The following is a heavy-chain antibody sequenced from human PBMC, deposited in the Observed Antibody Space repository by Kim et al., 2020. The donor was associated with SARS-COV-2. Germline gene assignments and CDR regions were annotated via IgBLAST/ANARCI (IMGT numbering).Heavy chain of an antibody. J-gene: IGHJ6*02. D-gene: IGHD1-7*01. CDR3: ASSTGTTPIYYYYGMDV. V-gene: IGHV3-53*01. Sequence: TYSAASGKGRFTISRDNSKNTLYLQMNSLRAEDTAVYYCASSTGTTPIYYYYGMDVWGQGTTVTVSS. CDR2: T.